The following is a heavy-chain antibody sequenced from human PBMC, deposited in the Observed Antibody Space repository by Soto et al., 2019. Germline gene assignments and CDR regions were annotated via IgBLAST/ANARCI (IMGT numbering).Heavy chain of an antibody. J-gene: IGHJ4*02. D-gene: IGHD2-15*01. CDR2: ISAYNGNT. CDR1: GYTFTSYG. V-gene: IGHV1-18*01. Sequence: QVQLVQSGAEVKKPGASVKVSCKASGYTFTSYGISWVRQAPGQGLEWMGWISAYNGNTNYAQKLQCRVTMTTDTSTSTAYMELRSRGSDDTAVYYCARSEVDSVPVARDFDYWGQGTLVTVSS. CDR3: ARSEVDSVPVARDFDY.